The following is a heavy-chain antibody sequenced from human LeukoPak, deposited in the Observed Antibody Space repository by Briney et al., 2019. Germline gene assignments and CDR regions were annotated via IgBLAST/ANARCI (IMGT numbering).Heavy chain of an antibody. CDR1: GGSFSGYY. J-gene: IGHJ4*02. CDR2: INHSGST. D-gene: IGHD3-10*01. Sequence: SETLSLTCAVYGGSFSGYYWSWIRQPPGKGLEWIGEINHSGSTNYNPSLKSRVTISVDTSKNQFSLKLSSVTAADTAVYYCARGRVGHTYYYGSGSQLDYWGQGTLVTVSS. CDR3: ARGRVGHTYYYGSGSQLDY. V-gene: IGHV4-34*01.